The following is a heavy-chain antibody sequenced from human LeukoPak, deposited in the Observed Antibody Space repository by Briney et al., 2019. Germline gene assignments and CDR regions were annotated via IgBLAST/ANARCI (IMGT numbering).Heavy chain of an antibody. J-gene: IGHJ5*02. Sequence: SGTLSLTCAVSGGSISSSNWWSWVRQPPVKGLEWIGEIYHSGSTNYNPSLKSRVTISVDKSKNQFSLKLSSVTAADTAVYYCARGDRYYYGSGEFDPWGQGTLVTVSS. CDR2: IYHSGST. CDR3: ARGDRYYYGSGEFDP. D-gene: IGHD3-10*01. CDR1: GGSISSSNW. V-gene: IGHV4-4*02.